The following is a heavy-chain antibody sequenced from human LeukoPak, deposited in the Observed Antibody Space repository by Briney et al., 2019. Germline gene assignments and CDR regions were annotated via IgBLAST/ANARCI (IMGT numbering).Heavy chain of an antibody. D-gene: IGHD6-13*01. CDR3: ARHHGHIAAAAKGGFDY. J-gene: IGHJ4*02. CDR1: GGSISSYY. V-gene: IGHV4-59*05. CDR2: IYYSGST. Sequence: SETLFLTCTVSGGSISSYYWSWIRQPPGKGLEWIGSIYYSGSTSYTPSLKSLVTISVDTSKTQFSLKLSSVTAADTAVYYCARHHGHIAAAAKGGFDYWGQGTLVTVSS.